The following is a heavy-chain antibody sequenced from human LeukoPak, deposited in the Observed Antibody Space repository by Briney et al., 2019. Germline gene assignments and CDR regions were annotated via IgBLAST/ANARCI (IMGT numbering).Heavy chain of an antibody. CDR1: GYTFTSYA. CDR2: INTNTGNP. D-gene: IGHD3-3*01. J-gene: IGHJ6*02. V-gene: IGHV7-4-1*02. Sequence: GGSLRLSCAASGYTFTSYAMNWVRQAPGQGLEWMGWINTNTGNPTYAQGFTGRFVFSLDTSVSTAYLQISSLKAEDTAVYYCARDGTRKYYDFWSGYNYYYYGMDVWGQGTTVTVSS. CDR3: ARDGTRKYYDFWSGYNYYYYGMDV.